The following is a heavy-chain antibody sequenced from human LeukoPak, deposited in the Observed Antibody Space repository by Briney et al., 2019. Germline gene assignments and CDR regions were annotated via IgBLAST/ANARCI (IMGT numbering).Heavy chain of an antibody. J-gene: IGHJ6*02. CDR3: ARGGILVQGVTILYGMDV. V-gene: IGHV1-8*01. Sequence: ASLKVSCKTSGYSFSTFDINWVRQATGQGPEWMGWMNPNSGNTNYEQKFQGRLTMTRDTSISTAYMELSSLRSEDTAMYYCARGGILVQGVTILYGMDVWGQGTTVTVSS. CDR1: GYSFSTFD. CDR2: MNPNSGNT. D-gene: IGHD3-10*01.